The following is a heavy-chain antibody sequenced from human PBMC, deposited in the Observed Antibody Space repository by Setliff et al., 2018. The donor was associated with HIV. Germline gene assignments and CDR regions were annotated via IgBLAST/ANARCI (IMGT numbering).Heavy chain of an antibody. CDR2: MYYSGST. J-gene: IGHJ4*02. V-gene: IGHV4-39*07. Sequence: KPSETLSLTCTVYGGSISTSSYYWAWIRQPPGKGLEWIGSMYYSGSTYYNPSLKSRVTISVDASKNQFSLNVISVTAADTAVYYCARDLEMAQAMWGQGTLVTVSS. CDR1: GGSISTSSYY. CDR3: ARDLEMAQAM.